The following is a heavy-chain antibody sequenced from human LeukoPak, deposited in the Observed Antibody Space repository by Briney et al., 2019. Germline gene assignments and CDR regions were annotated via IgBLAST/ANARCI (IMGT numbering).Heavy chain of an antibody. CDR2: ISAYNGNT. D-gene: IGHD4-17*01. V-gene: IGHV1-18*01. CDR3: ASTTRFTPFDI. Sequence: GASAKVSCKASGYTFTSYGISWVRQAPGQGLEWMGWISAYNGNTNYAQKLQGRVTMTTDTSTSTAYMELRSLRSDDTAVYYCASTTRFTPFDIWGQGTMVTVSS. CDR1: GYTFTSYG. J-gene: IGHJ3*02.